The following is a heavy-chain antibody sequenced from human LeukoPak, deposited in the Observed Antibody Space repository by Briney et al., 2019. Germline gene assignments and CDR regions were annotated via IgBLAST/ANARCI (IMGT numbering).Heavy chain of an antibody. Sequence: ASLKVSCKASGYTFTSYGISGVRQAPGQGLEWMGWIIAYNGNTNYAQKLQSRVTMTTDTSTSTAYMELRSLRSDDTAVYYCARDGDRARPLYYGMDVWGQGTTVTVSS. CDR3: ARDGDRARPLYYGMDV. CDR1: GYTFTSYG. D-gene: IGHD7-27*01. V-gene: IGHV1-18*01. CDR2: IIAYNGNT. J-gene: IGHJ6*02.